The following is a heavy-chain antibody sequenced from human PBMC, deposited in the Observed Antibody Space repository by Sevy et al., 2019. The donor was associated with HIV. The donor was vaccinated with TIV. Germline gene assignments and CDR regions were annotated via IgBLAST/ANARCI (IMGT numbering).Heavy chain of an antibody. CDR1: GGSISSYY. Sequence: SETLSLTCTVSGGSISSYYWSWIRQPPGKGLEWIGYIYYSGSTNYNPSLKSRVTISVDTSKNQFSLELGSVTAADTAVYYCARHAGWYDFWSGYPYFDYWGQGTLVTVSS. CDR2: IYYSGST. V-gene: IGHV4-59*08. CDR3: ARHAGWYDFWSGYPYFDY. J-gene: IGHJ4*02. D-gene: IGHD3-3*01.